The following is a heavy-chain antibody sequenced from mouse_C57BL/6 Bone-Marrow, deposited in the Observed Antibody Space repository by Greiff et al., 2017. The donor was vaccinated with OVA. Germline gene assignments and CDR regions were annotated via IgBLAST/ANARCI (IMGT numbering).Heavy chain of an antibody. J-gene: IGHJ4*01. CDR2: IRNKANNHAT. V-gene: IGHV6-6*01. D-gene: IGHD1-1*01. CDR1: GFTFSDAW. CDR3: TRNYGSSYVGFHWYAMDY. Sequence: EVMLVESGGGLVQPGGSMKLSCAASGFTFSDAWMDWVRQSPEKGLEWVAEIRNKANNHATYYAESVKGRFTISRDDCKSSVYLQMNSLRAEDTGIYYCTRNYGSSYVGFHWYAMDYWGQGTSVTVSS.